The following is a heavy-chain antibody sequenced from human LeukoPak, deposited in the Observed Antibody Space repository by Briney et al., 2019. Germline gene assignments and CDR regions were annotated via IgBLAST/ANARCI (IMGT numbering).Heavy chain of an antibody. J-gene: IGHJ4*02. D-gene: IGHD6-13*01. CDR2: IYSGGST. CDR1: GFTVSSNY. V-gene: IGHV3-53*01. CDR3: AREFMVAAADD. Sequence: GGSLRLSCAASGFTVSSNYMSWVRQAPGKGLEWVSVIYSGGSTYYADSVKGRSTISRDNSKNTLYLQMNSLRAEDTAVYYCAREFMVAAADDWGQGTLVTVSS.